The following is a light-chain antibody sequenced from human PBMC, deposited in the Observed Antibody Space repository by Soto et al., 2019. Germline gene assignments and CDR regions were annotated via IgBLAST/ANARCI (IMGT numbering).Light chain of an antibody. Sequence: DIQMTQSPSTLSASVGDRVTITCRASQSIRSWLAWYQQRPGKAPKLLIYAASTLQSGVPSKFSGSGSGTEFTLTISSLQPEDFATYYCQQLNSYPQTFGQGTRLEIK. V-gene: IGKV1-5*01. J-gene: IGKJ5*01. CDR3: QQLNSYPQT. CDR1: QSIRSW. CDR2: AAS.